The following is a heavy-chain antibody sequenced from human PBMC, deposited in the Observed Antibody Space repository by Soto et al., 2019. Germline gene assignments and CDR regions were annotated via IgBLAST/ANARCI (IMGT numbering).Heavy chain of an antibody. Sequence: QPVGSLRLSCAASGFTFSSYAMSWVRQAPGKGLEWVSAISGSGGSTYYADSVKGRFTISKDNSKNTLYLQMNSLRAEDTAVYYCAKCAYDFWSGYYGGFDACGQRTRVTVSS. V-gene: IGHV3-23*01. D-gene: IGHD3-3*01. CDR1: GFTFSSYA. CDR2: ISGSGGST. CDR3: AKCAYDFWSGYYGGFDA. J-gene: IGHJ4*02.